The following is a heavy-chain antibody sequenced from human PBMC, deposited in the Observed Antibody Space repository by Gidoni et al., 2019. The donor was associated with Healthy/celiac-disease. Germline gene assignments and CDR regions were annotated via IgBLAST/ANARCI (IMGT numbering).Heavy chain of an antibody. CDR2: IIPIFGTA. D-gene: IGHD3-22*01. CDR1: GGSFSSYA. V-gene: IGHV1-69*01. J-gene: IGHJ4*02. Sequence: QVQLVQSGAEVKKPGSSVKVSCKASGGSFSSYAISWVRQAPGQGLEWMGGIIPIFGTANYAQKFQGRVTITADESTSTAYMELSSLRSEDTAVYYCARVMDGEFGYYYGFFDYWGQGTLVTVSS. CDR3: ARVMDGEFGYYYGFFDY.